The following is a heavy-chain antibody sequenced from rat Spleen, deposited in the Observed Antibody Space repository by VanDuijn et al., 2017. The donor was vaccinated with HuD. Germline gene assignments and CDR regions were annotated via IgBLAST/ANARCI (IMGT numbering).Heavy chain of an antibody. CDR1: GFSLTTYN. CDR3: TRDGTAIIYFDY. V-gene: IGHV2-63*01. D-gene: IGHD1-2*01. CDR2: VRYNGDT. Sequence: QVQLKESGPGLVQPSQTLSLTCTVSGFSLTTYNVPWVRQPPGKVLEWKGRVRYNGDTSYNSALKSRLSISRDTSKNQIFLKMNSLQTDDTGTYYCTRDGTAIIYFDYWGQGVMVTVSS. J-gene: IGHJ2*01.